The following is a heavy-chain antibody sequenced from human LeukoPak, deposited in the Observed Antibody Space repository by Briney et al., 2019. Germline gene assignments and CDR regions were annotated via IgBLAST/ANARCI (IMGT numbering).Heavy chain of an antibody. V-gene: IGHV3-7*04. CDR1: GFTFSMYF. J-gene: IGHJ4*02. CDR3: ARDFLGFSDS. CDR2: INEDGSQT. D-gene: IGHD1-26*01. Sequence: GGSLRLSCAASGFTFSMYFMRWVRQAPGKGLEWVASINEDGSQTYYVDSVKGRFTISRDNAKNSLYLQMNSLRAEDTAVYYCARDFLGFSDSRGQGTLVTVSS.